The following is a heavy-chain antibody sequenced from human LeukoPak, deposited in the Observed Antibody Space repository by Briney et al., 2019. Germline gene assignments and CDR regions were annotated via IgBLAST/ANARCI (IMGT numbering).Heavy chain of an antibody. CDR2: IYYSGST. J-gene: IGHJ4*02. CDR1: GGSISSSSYY. D-gene: IGHD6-6*01. CDR3: ARQDVIAARQLDY. Sequence: SETLSLTRTVSGGSISSSSYYWGWIRQPPGKGLEWIGSIYYSGSTYYNPSLKSRVTISVDTSKNQFSLKLSSVTAADTAVYYCARQDVIAARQLDYWGQGTLVTVSS. V-gene: IGHV4-39*01.